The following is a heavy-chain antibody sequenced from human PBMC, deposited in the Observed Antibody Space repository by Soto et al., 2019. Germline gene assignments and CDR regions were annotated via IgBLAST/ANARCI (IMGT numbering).Heavy chain of an antibody. CDR1: GFTFDDYA. Sequence: GGSLRLSCAASGFTFDDYAMHWVRQAPGKGLEWVSGISWNSGSIGYADSVKGRFTISRDNAKNSLYLQMNSLRAEDTAVYYCARPADSSSWYHDYWGQGTLVTVSS. V-gene: IGHV3-9*01. CDR3: ARPADSSSWYHDY. J-gene: IGHJ4*02. D-gene: IGHD6-13*01. CDR2: ISWNSGSI.